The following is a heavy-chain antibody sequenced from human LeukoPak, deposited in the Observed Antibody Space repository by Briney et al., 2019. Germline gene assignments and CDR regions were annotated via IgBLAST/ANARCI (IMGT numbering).Heavy chain of an antibody. CDR1: GFTFSSYC. D-gene: IGHD6-19*01. J-gene: IGHJ4*02. V-gene: IGHV3-33*01. CDR3: ARGRIAVTTTGYYFDY. Sequence: PGGSLRLSCAASGFTFSSYCMHGVRQAPGKGLEWVAVIWYDGSNKYYADSVKGRFTISRDNSKNTLYLQMNSLRDEDTAVYYCARGRIAVTTTGYYFDYWGQGTLVTVSS. CDR2: IWYDGSNK.